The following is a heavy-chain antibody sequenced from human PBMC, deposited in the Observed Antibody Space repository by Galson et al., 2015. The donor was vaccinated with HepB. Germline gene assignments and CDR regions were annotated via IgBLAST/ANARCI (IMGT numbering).Heavy chain of an antibody. CDR3: AKDRVGFSAPGRTAFDM. V-gene: IGHV3-23*01. CDR2: IGGSGGST. Sequence: SLRLSCAASGFTFSSYVMTWVRQAPGKGLEWVSVIGGSGGSTYYADSVKGRFTISRDNSKNTLYLQMNSLRAEDTAVYYCAKDRVGFSAPGRTAFDMWGQGTMVTVSS. D-gene: IGHD6-6*01. CDR1: GFTFSSYV. J-gene: IGHJ3*02.